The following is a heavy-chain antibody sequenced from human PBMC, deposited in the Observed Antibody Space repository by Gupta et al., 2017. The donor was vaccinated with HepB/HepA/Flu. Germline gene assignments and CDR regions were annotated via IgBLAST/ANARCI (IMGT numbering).Heavy chain of an antibody. CDR3: AKDRQSSPAGD. D-gene: IGHD2-2*01. Sequence: EVQLLESGGGLIQPGGSLRLSCAASGFTFSTSPMSWARQAPGKGLEWVSGISGSGVNTYYADSVKGRFTISRDNSKNTLYLQMNSLRVEDTAVYYCAKDRQSSPAGDWGQGTLVTVSS. CDR1: GFTFSTSP. V-gene: IGHV3-23*01. CDR2: ISGSGVNT. J-gene: IGHJ4*02.